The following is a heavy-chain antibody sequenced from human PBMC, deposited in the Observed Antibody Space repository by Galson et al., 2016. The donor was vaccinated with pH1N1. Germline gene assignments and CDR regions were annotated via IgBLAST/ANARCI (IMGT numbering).Heavy chain of an antibody. D-gene: IGHD1-20*01. V-gene: IGHV5-51*03. CDR2: IYPNTSDT. CDR3: ARGRRDSAYNWNLPLDY. Sequence: QSGAEVKKPGESLKISCSGAGYRFSTYWIGWVRQMPGQGLEWMAIIYPNTSDTKYNPSFEGQVTTSADRSIRTAYLQWSGLKASDTAIYYCARGRRDSAYNWNLPLDYWGQGTLVTVSS. J-gene: IGHJ4*02. CDR1: GYRFSTYW.